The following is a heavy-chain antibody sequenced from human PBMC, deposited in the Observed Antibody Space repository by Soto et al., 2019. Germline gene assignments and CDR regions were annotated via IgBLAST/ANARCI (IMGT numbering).Heavy chain of an antibody. CDR2: INPNSGGT. D-gene: IGHD4-17*01. V-gene: IGHV1-2*04. CDR1: GYTFTGYY. Sequence: ASVKVSCKASGYTFTGYYMHWVRQAPGQGLEWMGWINPNSGGTNYAQKFQGWVTMTRDTSISTAYMELSRLRSDDTAVYYCARFALYGDITKGNYYGMDVWGQGTTVTVSS. J-gene: IGHJ6*02. CDR3: ARFALYGDITKGNYYGMDV.